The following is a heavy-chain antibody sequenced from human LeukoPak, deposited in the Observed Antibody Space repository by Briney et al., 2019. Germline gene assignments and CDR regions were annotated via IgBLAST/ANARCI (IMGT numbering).Heavy chain of an antibody. CDR1: GGSISSYY. CDR3: ARDSSGYPNWFDP. J-gene: IGHJ5*02. CDR2: IYTTGST. D-gene: IGHD3-22*01. Sequence: SETLSLTRTVSGGSISSYYWSWIRQPAGKGLEWIGRIYTTGSTNYNPSLKSRVTMSVDTSKTQFSLKLNSVTAADTAVYYCARDSSGYPNWFDPWGQGTLVTVSS. V-gene: IGHV4-4*07.